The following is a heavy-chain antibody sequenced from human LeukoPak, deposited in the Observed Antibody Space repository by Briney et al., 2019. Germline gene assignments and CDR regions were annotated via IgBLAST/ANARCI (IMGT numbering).Heavy chain of an antibody. Sequence: ASVKVSCKASGYTFTSYAISWVRQAPGQGLEWMGWISAYNGHTNYAQNLQGRVTMTTDTSTSTAYMELRSLTSDDTAVYYCARVWVVADQEYFQYWGQGTLVTVSS. J-gene: IGHJ1*01. CDR2: ISAYNGHT. V-gene: IGHV1-18*01. CDR1: GYTFTSYA. CDR3: ARVWVVADQEYFQY. D-gene: IGHD5-12*01.